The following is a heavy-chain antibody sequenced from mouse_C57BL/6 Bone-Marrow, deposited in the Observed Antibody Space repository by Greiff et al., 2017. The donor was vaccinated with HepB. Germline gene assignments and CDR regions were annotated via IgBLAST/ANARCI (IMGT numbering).Heavy chain of an antibody. CDR2: ISDGGSYT. D-gene: IGHD1-1*01. V-gene: IGHV5-4*01. Sequence: EVQLVESGGGLVKPGGSLKLSCAASGFTFSSYAMSWVRQTPEKRLEWVATISDGGSYTYYPDNVKGRFTISRDNAKNNLYLQMSHLKSEDTAMYYCARDPFYYYGSSPWYFDVWGTGTTVTVSS. CDR1: GFTFSSYA. CDR3: ARDPFYYYGSSPWYFDV. J-gene: IGHJ1*03.